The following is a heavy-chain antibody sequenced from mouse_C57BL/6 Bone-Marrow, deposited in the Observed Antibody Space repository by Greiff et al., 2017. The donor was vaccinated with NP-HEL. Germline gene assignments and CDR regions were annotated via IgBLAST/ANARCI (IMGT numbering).Heavy chain of an antibody. D-gene: IGHD2-4*01. CDR2: SRNKANDYTT. V-gene: IGHV7-1*01. CDR3: ARDDDFDYYAMDY. J-gene: IGHJ4*01. CDR1: GFTFSDFY. Sequence: EVKLVESGGGLVQSGRSLRLSCATSGFTFSDFYMEWVRQAPGKGLEWIAASRNKANDYTTEYSASVKGRFIVSRDTSQSILYLQMNALRAEDTAIYYCARDDDFDYYAMDYWGQGTSVTVSS.